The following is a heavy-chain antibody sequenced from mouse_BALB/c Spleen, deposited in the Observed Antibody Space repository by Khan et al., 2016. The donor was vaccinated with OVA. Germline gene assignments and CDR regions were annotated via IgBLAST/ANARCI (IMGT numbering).Heavy chain of an antibody. V-gene: IGHV2-6-7*01. J-gene: IGHJ3*01. D-gene: IGHD1-2*01. Sequence: QMQLEESGPGLVAPSQSLSITCTVSGFSLTGYGVNWVRQPPGKGLEWLGMIWGDGSTDYNSALKSRLSISKDNSKSQVFLKMNSLQTDVTARYYCARELRLGGFAYWGQGTLVTVSA. CDR3: ARELRLGGFAY. CDR2: IWGDGST. CDR1: GFSLTGYG.